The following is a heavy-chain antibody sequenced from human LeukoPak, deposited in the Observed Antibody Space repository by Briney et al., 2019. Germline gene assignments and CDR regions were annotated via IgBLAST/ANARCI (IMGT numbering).Heavy chain of an antibody. CDR2: IYYSGST. Sequence: SETQSLTCTVSGGSISSSSYYWGWIRQPPGKGLEWIGSIYYSGSTYYNPSLKSRVTISVDTSKNQFPLKLSSVTAADTAVYYCARHPPLISSRYYGMDVWGQGTTVTVSS. J-gene: IGHJ6*02. V-gene: IGHV4-39*01. CDR1: GGSISSSSYY. CDR3: ARHPPLISSRYYGMDV.